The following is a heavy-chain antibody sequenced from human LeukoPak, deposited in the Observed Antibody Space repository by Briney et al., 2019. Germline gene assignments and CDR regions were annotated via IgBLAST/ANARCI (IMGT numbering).Heavy chain of an antibody. CDR2: IDPNSGDI. CDR3: SREGVAPATDGSGRILGGWLDP. CDR1: GGYY. V-gene: IGHV1-2*02. J-gene: IGHJ5*02. D-gene: IGHD3-10*01. Sequence: ASVKVSCKASGGYYMHWVRQAPGQGLEWMGWIDPNSGDITYAKKFQGRVTMTRDTSVGTVFMDLNSLRSDDTAVYFCSREGVAPATDGSGRILGGWLDPWGQGTLVTVSS.